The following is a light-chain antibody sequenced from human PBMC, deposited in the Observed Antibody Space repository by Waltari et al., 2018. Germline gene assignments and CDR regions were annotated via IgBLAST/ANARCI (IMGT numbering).Light chain of an antibody. Sequence: DIVMTQSPDTLAVSLGARAPRNCTTSQSVLYRSNNNNYLAWYQQKPGQPPKLLIYWASTRDSGVPDRFIGSGSGTEFTLTIRSLQAEDVAVYYCQQYVRTPSLTFGGGTKVEI. CDR1: QSVLYRSNNNNY. J-gene: IGKJ4*01. V-gene: IGKV4-1*01. CDR2: WAS. CDR3: QQYVRTPSLT.